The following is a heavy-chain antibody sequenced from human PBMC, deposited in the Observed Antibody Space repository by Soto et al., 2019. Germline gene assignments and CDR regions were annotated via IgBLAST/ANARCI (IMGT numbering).Heavy chain of an antibody. CDR2: IIPIFGTA. J-gene: IGHJ6*02. CDR3: AIRTYCSRTSCYVGGGSYGMDV. D-gene: IGHD2-2*01. Sequence: QVQLVQSGAEVKKPGSSVKVSCKASGGTFSSYAISWVRQAPGQGLEWMGGIIPIFGTANYAQKFQGRVTITADKSTSTAYMELSSLRSEDTAVYYCAIRTYCSRTSCYVGGGSYGMDVWGQGTTVTVSS. CDR1: GGTFSSYA. V-gene: IGHV1-69*06.